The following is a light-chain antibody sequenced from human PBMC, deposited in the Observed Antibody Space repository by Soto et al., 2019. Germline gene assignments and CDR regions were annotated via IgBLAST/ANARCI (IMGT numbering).Light chain of an antibody. J-gene: IGLJ3*02. CDR1: SGHSSYA. V-gene: IGLV4-69*01. CDR2: LNSDGSH. CDR3: QTWGTGIGV. Sequence: QPVLTQSPSASASLGASVKLTCTLSSGHSSYAIAWHQQQPEKGPRYLMKLNSDGSHSKGDGIPDRVSGSSSGAERYLTISSLQSEDEDYYYCQTWGTGIGVFGGGTKLTVL.